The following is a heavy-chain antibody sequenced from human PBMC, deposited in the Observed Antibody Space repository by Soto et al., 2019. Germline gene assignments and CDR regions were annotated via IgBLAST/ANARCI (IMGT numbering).Heavy chain of an antibody. CDR2: IDPSDSYT. Sequence: ESLKISCKGSGYSFTSYWISWVRQMPGKGLEWMGRIDPSDSYTNYSPSFQGHVTISADKSISTAYLQWSSLKASDTAMYYCARSTYSSSSAFRAFDIWGQGTMVTVSS. J-gene: IGHJ3*02. CDR3: ARSTYSSSSAFRAFDI. CDR1: GYSFTSYW. V-gene: IGHV5-10-1*01. D-gene: IGHD6-6*01.